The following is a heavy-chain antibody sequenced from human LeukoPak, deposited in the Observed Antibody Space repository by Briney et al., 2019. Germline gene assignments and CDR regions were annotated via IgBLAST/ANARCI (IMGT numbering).Heavy chain of an antibody. J-gene: IGHJ4*02. D-gene: IGHD3-22*01. V-gene: IGHV3-30*18. CDR1: GFTFSNYG. CDR2: MPYDGSNK. CDR3: AKGFYYDSSGYYEVEYYFDY. Sequence: GGSLRLSCAASGFTFSNYGMHWVRQAPGKGLEWVAVMPYDGSNKYYADSVKGRFTISRDNSKNTLYLQMHSLRAEDTAVYYCAKGFYYDSSGYYEVEYYFDYWGQGTLVTVSS.